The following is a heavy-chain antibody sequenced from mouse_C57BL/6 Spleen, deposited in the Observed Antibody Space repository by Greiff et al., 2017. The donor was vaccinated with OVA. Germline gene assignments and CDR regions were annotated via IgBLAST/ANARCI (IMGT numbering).Heavy chain of an antibody. Sequence: QVQLKESGPELVKPGASVKISCKASGYAFSSSWMNWVKQRPGKGLEWIGRIYPGDGDTNYNGKFKGKATLTADKSSSTAYMQLSSLTSEDSAVYVCARSKDYYGSSWYFDVWGTGTTVTVSS. D-gene: IGHD1-1*01. CDR3: ARSKDYYGSSWYFDV. CDR1: GYAFSSSW. J-gene: IGHJ1*03. V-gene: IGHV1-82*01. CDR2: IYPGDGDT.